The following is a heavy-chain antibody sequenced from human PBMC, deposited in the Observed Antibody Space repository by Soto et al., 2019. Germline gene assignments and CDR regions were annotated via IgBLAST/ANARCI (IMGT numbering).Heavy chain of an antibody. CDR1: GYTFTDYY. CDR3: ARRKGDYDDSNGYHYYFDY. Sequence: ASVKVSCKASGYTFTDYYVHWVREAPGQGLEWMGWINPNSGGTKSAQKFQGRVTMTRDTSISTAYMELSRLRSDDKAVYYCARRKGDYDDSNGYHYYFDYWGQGTLVTVYS. J-gene: IGHJ4*02. CDR2: INPNSGGT. V-gene: IGHV1-2*02. D-gene: IGHD3-22*01.